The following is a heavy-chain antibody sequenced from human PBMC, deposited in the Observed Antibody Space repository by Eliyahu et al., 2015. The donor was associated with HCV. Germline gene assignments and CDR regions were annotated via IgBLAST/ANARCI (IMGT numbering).Heavy chain of an antibody. CDR1: GDTFTFXP. V-gene: IGHV1-69*04. CDR3: AREIAATSYIDF. J-gene: IGHJ4*02. D-gene: IGHD6-13*01. Sequence: QVQLVQSAAEVKKPGSXVKVSXXTPGDTFTFXPIXWVRXXPGQGLEWMGRIIPILAKSDYAQKFEGRLTITADKSTSTAYMDLSSLRSEDTAIYFCAREIAATSYIDFWGQGTLVTVSS. CDR2: IIPILAKS.